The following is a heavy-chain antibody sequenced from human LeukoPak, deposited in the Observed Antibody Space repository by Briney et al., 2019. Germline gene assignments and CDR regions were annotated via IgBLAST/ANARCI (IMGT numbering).Heavy chain of an antibody. V-gene: IGHV3-7*05. CDR3: ASHQGWQLPSGFDI. D-gene: IGHD2-15*01. J-gene: IGHJ3*02. CDR2: IKQDGSEK. CDR1: GFTFSSYW. Sequence: GGSLRLSCAASGFTFSSYWMSWVRQAPGKGLEWVANIKQDGSEKYYVDSVKGRFTISRDNAKNSLDLQMNSLRAEDTAVYYCASHQGWQLPSGFDIWGQGTMVTVSS.